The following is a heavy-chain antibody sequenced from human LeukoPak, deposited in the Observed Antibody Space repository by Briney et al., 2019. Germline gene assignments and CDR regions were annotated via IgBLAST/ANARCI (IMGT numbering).Heavy chain of an antibody. D-gene: IGHD1-26*01. CDR3: AKDSRLSSVGAKGQFDY. Sequence: PGGSLRLSCAASGFTFSSYAMSWVRQAPGKGLEWVSAISGSGGSTYYADSVKGRFTISRDNSKNTLYLQMNSLRAEDTAVYYCAKDSRLSSVGAKGQFDYWGQGTLVTVSS. V-gene: IGHV3-23*01. CDR1: GFTFSSYA. J-gene: IGHJ4*02. CDR2: ISGSGGST.